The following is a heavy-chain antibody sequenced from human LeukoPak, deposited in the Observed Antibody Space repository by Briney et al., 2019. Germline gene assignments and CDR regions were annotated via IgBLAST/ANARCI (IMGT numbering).Heavy chain of an antibody. J-gene: IGHJ4*02. CDR3: ARSITMVRGRWVIGDY. D-gene: IGHD3-10*01. Sequence: ASVKVSCKASGYTFTSYGISWVRQAPGQGLEWMGWISAYNGNTNYAQKLQGRVTMTTDTSTSTAYMELRSLRSDDTAVYYCARSITMVRGRWVIGDYWGQGTLVTASS. V-gene: IGHV1-18*01. CDR2: ISAYNGNT. CDR1: GYTFTSYG.